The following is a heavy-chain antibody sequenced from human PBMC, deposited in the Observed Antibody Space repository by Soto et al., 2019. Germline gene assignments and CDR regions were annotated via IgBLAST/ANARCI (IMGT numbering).Heavy chain of an antibody. Sequence: ASVKVSCKASGYTFTGYYMHWLRQAPGQGLEWMGWINPNSGGTNYAQKFQGWVTMTRDTSISTAYMELSRLRSDDTAVYYCAREGMTTVTTNYYYGMDVWGQGTTVTVSS. J-gene: IGHJ6*02. CDR1: GYTFTGYY. V-gene: IGHV1-2*04. D-gene: IGHD4-4*01. CDR2: INPNSGGT. CDR3: AREGMTTVTTNYYYGMDV.